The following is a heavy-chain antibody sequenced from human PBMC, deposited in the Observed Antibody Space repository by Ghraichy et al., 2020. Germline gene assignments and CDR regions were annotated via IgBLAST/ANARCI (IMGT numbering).Heavy chain of an antibody. D-gene: IGHD5-12*01. Sequence: SETLSLTCTVSGGSISSGDYYWSWIRQPPGKGLEWIGYIYYSGSTYYNPSLKSRVTISVDTSKNQFSLKLSSVTAADTAVYYCARECSSCVSGYEPRYYYYGMDVWGQGTTVTVSS. V-gene: IGHV4-30-4*01. J-gene: IGHJ6*02. CDR1: GGSISSGDYY. CDR2: IYYSGST. CDR3: ARECSSCVSGYEPRYYYYGMDV.